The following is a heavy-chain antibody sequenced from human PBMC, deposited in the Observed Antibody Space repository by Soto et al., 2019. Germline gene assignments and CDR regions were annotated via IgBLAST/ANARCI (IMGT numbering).Heavy chain of an antibody. CDR1: EFTFSSYA. Sequence: EVQLLESGGDLVQPGGSLRLSCAASEFTFSSYAMNWVRQAPGKGLEWVSVISGGGGTTYYADSVKVRFRISRDNSKKALYLQLKSLRGEDTDVSSCANGKVASDNGGLQYFYDVPMNVRGQGTTVAVSS. V-gene: IGHV3-23*01. J-gene: IGHJ6*01. CDR3: ANGKVASDNGGLQYFYDVPMNV. D-gene: IGHD2-8*01. CDR2: ISGGGGTT.